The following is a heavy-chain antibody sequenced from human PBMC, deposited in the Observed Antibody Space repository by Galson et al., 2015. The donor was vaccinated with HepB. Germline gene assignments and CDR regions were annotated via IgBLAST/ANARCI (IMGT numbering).Heavy chain of an antibody. J-gene: IGHJ4*02. CDR3: AKDSGTGTADY. Sequence: SLRLSCAASGFTFSSYGMHWVRQAPGRRLELVAVISYAGSNKYYADSVKGRFTISRDNSQNTLYLQMNSLRAEDTAVYYCAKDSGTGTADYWGQGTLGTVTS. V-gene: IGHV3-30*18. CDR1: GFTFSSYG. D-gene: IGHD1-1*01. CDR2: ISYAGSNK.